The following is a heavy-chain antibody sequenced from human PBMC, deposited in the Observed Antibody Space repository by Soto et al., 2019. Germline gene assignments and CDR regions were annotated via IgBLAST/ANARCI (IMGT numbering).Heavy chain of an antibody. CDR2: IDPSDSYT. D-gene: IGHD3-9*01. Sequence: GESLKISCKGSGYSFTSYWISWVRQMPGKGLEWMGRIDPSDSYTNYSPSFQGHVTISADKSISTAYLQWSSLKASGTAMYYCARTSLRYFDWSPQNAFDIWGQGTMVTVSS. J-gene: IGHJ3*02. CDR1: GYSFTSYW. V-gene: IGHV5-10-1*01. CDR3: ARTSLRYFDWSPQNAFDI.